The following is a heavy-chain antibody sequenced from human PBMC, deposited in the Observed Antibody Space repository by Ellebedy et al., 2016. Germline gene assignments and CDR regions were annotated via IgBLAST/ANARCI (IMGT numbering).Heavy chain of an antibody. J-gene: IGHJ4*02. D-gene: IGHD1-26*01. Sequence: GGSLRLSCAASEFTFSSYWMSWVRQAPGKGLEWVANIKQDGSEKYYVDSVKGRFTISRDNAKNSLYLQMNSLRAEDTAVYYCAREKVGASHFDYWGQGTLVTVSS. CDR1: EFTFSSYW. V-gene: IGHV3-7*01. CDR3: AREKVGASHFDY. CDR2: IKQDGSEK.